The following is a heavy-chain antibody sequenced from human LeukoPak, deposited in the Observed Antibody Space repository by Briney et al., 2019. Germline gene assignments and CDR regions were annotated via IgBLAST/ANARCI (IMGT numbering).Heavy chain of an antibody. CDR1: GYTFTSYG. J-gene: IGHJ6*03. CDR3: ARDNLSSSSWGFYYYYYMDV. Sequence: ASVKVSCKASGYTFTSYGISWVRQAPGQGLEWMGWISAYNGNTNYAQKLQGRVTMTTDTSTSTAYMELRSLRSDDTAVYYCARDNLSSSSWGFYYYYYMDVWGKGTTVTVSS. CDR2: ISAYNGNT. V-gene: IGHV1-18*01. D-gene: IGHD6-13*01.